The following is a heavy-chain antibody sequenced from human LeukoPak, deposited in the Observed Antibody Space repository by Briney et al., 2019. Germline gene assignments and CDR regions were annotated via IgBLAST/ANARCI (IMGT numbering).Heavy chain of an antibody. J-gene: IGHJ4*02. CDR1: GGTXSSYA. CDR2: IIPIFGTA. CDR3: ARRPLYDSSGYYFDY. D-gene: IGHD3-22*01. Sequence: SVKVFCKASGGTXSSYAISGVRQAPGQGLEWMGGIIPIFGTANYAQKFQGRVTITADESTSTAYMELSSLRSEDTAVYYCARRPLYDSSGYYFDYWGQGTLVTVSS. V-gene: IGHV1-69*13.